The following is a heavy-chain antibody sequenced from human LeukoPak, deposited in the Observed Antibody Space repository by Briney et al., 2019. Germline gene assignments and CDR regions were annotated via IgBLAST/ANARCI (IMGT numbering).Heavy chain of an antibody. CDR3: ARTYGSGSHALSGESDY. J-gene: IGHJ4*02. Sequence: ASVKVSCKASGGTFSSYAISWVRQAPGQGLEWMGWINPNSGGTNYAQKFQGRVTMTRDTSISTAYMELSRLRSDDTAVYYCARTYGSGSHALSGESDYWGQGTLVTVSS. CDR2: INPNSGGT. CDR1: GGTFSSYA. V-gene: IGHV1-2*02. D-gene: IGHD3-10*01.